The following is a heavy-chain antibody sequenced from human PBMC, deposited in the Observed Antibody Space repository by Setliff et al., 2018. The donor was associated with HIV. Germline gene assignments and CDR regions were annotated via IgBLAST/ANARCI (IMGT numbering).Heavy chain of an antibody. CDR1: GGSISSNNYY. V-gene: IGHV4-39*07. CDR3: ARGVPLLPPHY. J-gene: IGHJ4*02. CDR2: IFYSETVYYGGRT. Sequence: KTSETLSLTCTVSGGSISSNNYYWGWIRQPPGKGLEWMGSIFYSETVYYGGRTYYSPSLKSRVTISVDTSKSQFSLKLSSVTAADTAVYYCARGVPLLPPHYWGQGTLVTVSS. D-gene: IGHD2-21*02.